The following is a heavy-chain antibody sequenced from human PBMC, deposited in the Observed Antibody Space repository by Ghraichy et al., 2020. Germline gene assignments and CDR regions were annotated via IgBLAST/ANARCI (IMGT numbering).Heavy chain of an antibody. J-gene: IGHJ4*02. Sequence: GGSLRLSCAASGFTFSRYAMSWVRQAPGKGLEWVSAISGSGGSTYYADSVKGRSTISRDNSKNTLYLQMNSLRAEDTAVYYCAKGGIVATIPYYFDYWGQGTLVTVSS. D-gene: IGHD5-12*01. CDR2: ISGSGGST. CDR3: AKGGIVATIPYYFDY. V-gene: IGHV3-23*01. CDR1: GFTFSRYA.